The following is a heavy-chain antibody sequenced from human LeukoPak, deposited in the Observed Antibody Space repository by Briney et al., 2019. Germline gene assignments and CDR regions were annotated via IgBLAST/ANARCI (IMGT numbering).Heavy chain of an antibody. CDR1: GFTFRNYR. D-gene: IGHD3-16*01. Sequence: GGSLRLSCAASGFTFRNYRMSWVRQAPRKGLEWVAIINEDGNTKYYVDSVKGRFTISRDNAENSLYLQMSSLRAEDTAVYYCARDYWRSLEYWGQGTLVTVSS. CDR3: ARDYWRSLEY. CDR2: INEDGNTK. V-gene: IGHV3-7*03. J-gene: IGHJ4*02.